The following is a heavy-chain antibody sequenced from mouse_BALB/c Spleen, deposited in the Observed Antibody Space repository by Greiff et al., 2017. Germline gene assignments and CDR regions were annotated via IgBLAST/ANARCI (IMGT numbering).Heavy chain of an antibody. CDR2: IYPGNSDT. V-gene: IGHV1-5*01. CDR1: GYSFTSYW. J-gene: IGHJ2*01. Sequence: EVQLQQSGTVLARPGASVKMSRKASGYSFTSYWMHRVKQRPGQGLEWIGAIYPGNSDTSYNQKFKGKAKLTAVTSASTAYMELSSLTNEDSAVYYCTRGDGYPYYFDYWGQGTTLTVSS. CDR3: TRGDGYPYYFDY. D-gene: IGHD2-3*01.